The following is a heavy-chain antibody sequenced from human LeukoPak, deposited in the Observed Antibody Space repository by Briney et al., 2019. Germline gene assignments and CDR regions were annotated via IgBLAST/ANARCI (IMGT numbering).Heavy chain of an antibody. CDR1: GGSISTYY. J-gene: IGHJ4*02. Sequence: SETLSLTCTVSGGSISTYYWSWIRQPPGKGLEWMGYIYYSGSTNYNPSLKSRVTISVDTSNNQFSLKLSSVTAADTAVYYCARGARERGYSYGQLDYWGQGTLVTVSS. CDR3: ARGARERGYSYGQLDY. D-gene: IGHD5-18*01. V-gene: IGHV4-59*01. CDR2: IYYSGST.